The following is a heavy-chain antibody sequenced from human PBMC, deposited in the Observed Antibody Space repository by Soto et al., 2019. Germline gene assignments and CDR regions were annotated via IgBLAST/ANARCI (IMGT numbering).Heavy chain of an antibody. D-gene: IGHD1-7*01. CDR3: AIDYNWNCPFDY. CDR1: SSSYA. V-gene: IGHV3-23*01. J-gene: IGHJ4*02. CDR2: ISGSGGST. Sequence: SSSYAMSWVRQAPGKGLEWVSAISGSGGSTYYADSVKGRFTISRDNSKNTLYLQMNSLRAEDTAVYYCAIDYNWNCPFDYWGQGTLVTVS.